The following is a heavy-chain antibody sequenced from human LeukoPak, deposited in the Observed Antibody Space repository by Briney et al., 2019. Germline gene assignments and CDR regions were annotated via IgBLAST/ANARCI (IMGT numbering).Heavy chain of an antibody. CDR2: ISWDGGST. CDR3: AKDEGYCSGGSCYWSHNWFDP. Sequence: GGSLRLSCAASGFTFDDYAMHWVRQAPGKGLEWVSLISWDGGSTYYADSVKGRFTISRDNSKNSLYLQMNSLRAEDTALYYCAKDEGYCSGGSCYWSHNWFDPWGQGTLVTVSS. D-gene: IGHD2-15*01. J-gene: IGHJ5*02. V-gene: IGHV3-43D*03. CDR1: GFTFDDYA.